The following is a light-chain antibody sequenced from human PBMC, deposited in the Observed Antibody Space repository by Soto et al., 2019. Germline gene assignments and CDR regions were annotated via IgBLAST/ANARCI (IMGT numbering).Light chain of an antibody. J-gene: IGKJ1*01. V-gene: IGKV3-20*01. CDR1: QSVSSSY. CDR3: QQYKNWLTWT. Sequence: IVLTQSPGTLSLSPGERATLSCRASQSVSSSYLAWYQQKPGQAPRLLIYGASSRATGIPDRFSGSGSGTEFTLTISSLQSEDFAVYYCQQYKNWLTWTFGQGPIVDI. CDR2: GAS.